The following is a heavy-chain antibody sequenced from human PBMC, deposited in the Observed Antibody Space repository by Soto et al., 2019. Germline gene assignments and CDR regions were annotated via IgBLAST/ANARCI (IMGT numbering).Heavy chain of an antibody. V-gene: IGHV4-59*01. CDR2: IYYSGST. D-gene: IGHD3-16*01. Sequence: KTSETLSLTCTVSGGSISSYYWSWIRQPPGKGLEWIGYIYYSGSTNYNPSLKSRVTISVDTSKNQFSLKLSSVTAADTAVYYCARYPVYIRPGGFDPWGQGTLVTVSS. CDR3: ARYPVYIRPGGFDP. CDR1: GGSISSYY. J-gene: IGHJ5*02.